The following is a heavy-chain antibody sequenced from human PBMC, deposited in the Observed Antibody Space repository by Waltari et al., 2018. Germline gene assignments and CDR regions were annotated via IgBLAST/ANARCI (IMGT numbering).Heavy chain of an antibody. CDR1: GGTFSSYA. CDR3: ARRYYYDSSGYLDDAFDI. V-gene: IGHV1-69*05. J-gene: IGHJ3*02. CDR2: VIPSCCTT. D-gene: IGHD3-22*01. Sequence: QVQLVQSGAEVKKPGSSVKVSCKASGGTFSSYAISWVRQARGQGLEWMGGVIPSCCTTNYAQKFKCRVTIATDASTSTAYKELSSLRSEDTAVYYCARRYYYDSSGYLDDAFDIWGQGTLVTVSS.